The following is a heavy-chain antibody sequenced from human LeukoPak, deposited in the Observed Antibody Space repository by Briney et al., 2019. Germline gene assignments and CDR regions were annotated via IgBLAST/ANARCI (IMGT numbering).Heavy chain of an antibody. J-gene: IGHJ4*02. D-gene: IGHD3-10*01. CDR1: GFTSSSYS. Sequence: PGGSLRLSCAASGFTSSSYSMNWVRQAPGKGLEWVSSISSSSSYIYYADSVKGRFTISRDNAKNTLYLQMNSLRAEDTAVYYCTRSFGSGSYPTWFDYWGQGSLVTVSS. CDR2: ISSSSSYI. CDR3: TRSFGSGSYPTWFDY. V-gene: IGHV3-21*01.